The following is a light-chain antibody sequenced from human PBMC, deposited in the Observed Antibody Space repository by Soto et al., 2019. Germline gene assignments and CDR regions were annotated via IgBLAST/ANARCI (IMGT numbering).Light chain of an antibody. CDR2: DVS. CDR1: SSDVGGYNY. V-gene: IGLV2-14*01. CDR3: YSYTTSSTYV. J-gene: IGLJ1*01. Sequence: QSALTQPASVSGSPGQSITISCTGTSSDVGGYNYVSWYQQHPPKAPKLMIYDVSNRPSGVSDRFSGSKSGNTASLTISGLRAEDEADYYCYSYTTSSTYVFGTGTKLTVL.